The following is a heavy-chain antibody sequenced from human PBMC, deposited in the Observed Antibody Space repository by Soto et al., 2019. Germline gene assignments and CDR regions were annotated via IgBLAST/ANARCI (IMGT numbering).Heavy chain of an antibody. CDR3: ATGGHNDGYNFYLGMDV. V-gene: IGHV1-69*01. Sequence: QVQVAQSGAEVKKPGSSVKVSCKVSGGIFTNNAISWVRQAPGQGLEWLGGVIPLFDTAYYAQIFRGRLRISADGATTTAYMELSGLTSADTAVYFCATGGHNDGYNFYLGMDVWGQGTTVTVS. CDR2: VIPLFDTA. J-gene: IGHJ6*02. CDR1: GGIFTNNA. D-gene: IGHD5-18*01.